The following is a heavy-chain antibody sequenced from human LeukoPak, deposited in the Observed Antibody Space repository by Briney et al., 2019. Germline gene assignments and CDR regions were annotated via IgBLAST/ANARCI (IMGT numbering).Heavy chain of an antibody. CDR1: GFTFSSYG. CDR2: ISDSGGTT. CDR3: ARGYGMDV. Sequence: GGSLRLSCAASGFTFSSYGMSWVRQAPGKGLEWVSVISDSGGTTYYADSVKGRFTISGDNSKNTLYLQMNSLRVEDTAVYYCARGYGMDVWGQGTLVTVSS. J-gene: IGHJ6*02. V-gene: IGHV3-23*01.